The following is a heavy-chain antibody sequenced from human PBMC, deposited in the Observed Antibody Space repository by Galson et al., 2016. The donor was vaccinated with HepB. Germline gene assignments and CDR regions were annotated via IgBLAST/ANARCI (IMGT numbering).Heavy chain of an antibody. J-gene: IGHJ6*02. CDR1: GYTFDSYR. V-gene: IGHV5-51*01. CDR3: ARSWTGSYDFWGAIYNYYTMDV. D-gene: IGHD3-3*01. Sequence: QSGAEVKTSGESLKISCRGSGYTFDSYRIGWVRQMPGKGLEWMGIIYPGHFDTRYSQSFQGQVTISGDKSISTAYLQWRGLTASDTAMCYCARSWTGSYDFWGAIYNYYTMDVWGQGTTVTVS. CDR2: IYPGHFDT.